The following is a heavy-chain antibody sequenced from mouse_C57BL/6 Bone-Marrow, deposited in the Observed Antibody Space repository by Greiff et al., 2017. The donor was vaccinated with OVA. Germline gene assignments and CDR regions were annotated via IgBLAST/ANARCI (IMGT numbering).Heavy chain of an antibody. V-gene: IGHV7-1*01. CDR2: SRNKANDYTT. CDR1: GFTFSDFY. J-gene: IGHJ3*01. Sequence: EVQLVESGGGLVQSGRSLRLSCATSGFTFSDFYMEWVRQAPGKGLEWIAASRNKANDYTTEYSASVKGRFIVSRDTSQSILYLQMNALRAEDTAIYYCARDDYYYGTGFAYWGQGTLVTVSA. CDR3: ARDDYYYGTGFAY. D-gene: IGHD1-1*01.